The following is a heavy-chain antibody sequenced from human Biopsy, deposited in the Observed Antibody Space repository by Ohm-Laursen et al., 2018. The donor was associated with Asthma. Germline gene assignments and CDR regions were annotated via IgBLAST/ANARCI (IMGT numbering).Heavy chain of an antibody. CDR2: TFCSGST. CDR1: GFSIYSRDHH. D-gene: IGHD2-21*02. CDR3: ARVQSYGDIHFGLDV. V-gene: IGHV4-30-4*01. Sequence: TLSLTCSVSGFSIYSRDHHWSWLRRTPGKGLEFIGFTFCSGSTFYNPSLKSRIAISVDTSKNQFSLRLRSVTAADTAVYFCARVQSYGDIHFGLDVWGQGTTVTVSS. J-gene: IGHJ6*02.